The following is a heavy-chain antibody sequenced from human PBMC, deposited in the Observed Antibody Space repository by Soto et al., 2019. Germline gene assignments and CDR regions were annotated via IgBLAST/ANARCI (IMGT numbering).Heavy chain of an antibody. V-gene: IGHV6-1*01. CDR3: AKGDNLGPKTGYAFDP. D-gene: IGHD5-12*01. J-gene: IGHJ5*02. CDR1: GDSVSSNTAS. CDR2: TYFRSKWYN. Sequence: SQTLSRTCAISGDSVSSNTASWNWMRQSPSRGLEWLGRTYFRSKWYNDYAVSVKSRIIINPDTSNNQFSLQLNSVTPEDTAVYFCAKGDNLGPKTGYAFDPWGQGIMVTVSS.